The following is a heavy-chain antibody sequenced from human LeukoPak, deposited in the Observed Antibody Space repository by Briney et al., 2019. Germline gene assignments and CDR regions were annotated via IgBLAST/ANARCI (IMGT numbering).Heavy chain of an antibody. J-gene: IGHJ6*02. V-gene: IGHV3-33*01. CDR2: IWYDGSNK. Sequence: GGSLRLSCAASGFTFSSYGMHWVRQAPGKGLEWVAVIWYDGSNKYYADSVKGRFTISRDDSKNTLYLQMNSLRAEDTAVYYCARAQWLANYYYGMDVWGQGTTVTVSS. CDR1: GFTFSSYG. D-gene: IGHD6-19*01. CDR3: ARAQWLANYYYGMDV.